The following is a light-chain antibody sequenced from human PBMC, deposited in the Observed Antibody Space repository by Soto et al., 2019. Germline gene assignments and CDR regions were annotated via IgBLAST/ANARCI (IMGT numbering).Light chain of an antibody. CDR2: DAT. Sequence: SYALTQQPSVSVAPGPTAKITCGGGKFGRRIGHWYKQRPGQAPVAVVFDATDRPSGITDRISASRSGDTATLTISRVDTGDQDDYYCQVWASTAEFFVFGSGTKVTVL. V-gene: IGLV3-21*02. CDR1: KFGRRI. CDR3: QVWASTAEFFV. J-gene: IGLJ1*01.